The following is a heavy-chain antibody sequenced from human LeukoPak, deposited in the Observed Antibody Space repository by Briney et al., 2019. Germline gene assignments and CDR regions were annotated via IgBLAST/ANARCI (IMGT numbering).Heavy chain of an antibody. V-gene: IGHV1-2*04. CDR3: ARAPEYSSSPFDY. Sequence: ASVKVSCKAPGYTFTGYYMHWVRQAPGQGLEWMGWINPNSGGTNYAQKFQGWVTMTRDTSISTAYMELSRLRSDDTAVYYCARAPEYSSSPFDYWGQGTLVTVSS. CDR2: INPNSGGT. J-gene: IGHJ4*02. CDR1: GYTFTGYY. D-gene: IGHD6-6*01.